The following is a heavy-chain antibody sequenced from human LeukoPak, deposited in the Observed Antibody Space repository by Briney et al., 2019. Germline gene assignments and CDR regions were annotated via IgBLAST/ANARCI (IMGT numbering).Heavy chain of an antibody. D-gene: IGHD4-23*01. V-gene: IGHV7-4-1*02. CDR3: ARPELRWSAYYYMDV. CDR1: VYTFTSYA. J-gene: IGHJ6*03. Sequence: ASVKVSCKASVYTFTSYAMNWVRQAPGQPLGWRGWFNTNTGNPAYAQGFTGRFVFSLDTSVSTAYLQINTLKAEDTAVYYCARPELRWSAYYYMDVWGKGTTVTVSS. CDR2: FNTNTGNP.